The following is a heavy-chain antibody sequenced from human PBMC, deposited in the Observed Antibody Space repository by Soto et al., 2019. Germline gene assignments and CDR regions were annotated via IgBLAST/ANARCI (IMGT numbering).Heavy chain of an antibody. CDR3: ARVGLNYYDSSGYYLDY. V-gene: IGHV4-31*03. Sequence: SETLSLTCTVSGGSISSGGYYWSWIRQHPGKGLEWIGYIYYSGSTYYNPSLNSRVTISVDTSKNQCFLKLSSVTAADTAVYYCARVGLNYYDSSGYYLDYWGEGTLVTVSS. CDR1: GGSISSGGYY. CDR2: IYYSGST. D-gene: IGHD3-22*01. J-gene: IGHJ4*02.